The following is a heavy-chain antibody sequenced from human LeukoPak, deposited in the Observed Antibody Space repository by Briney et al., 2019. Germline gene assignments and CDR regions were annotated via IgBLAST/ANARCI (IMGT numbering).Heavy chain of an antibody. CDR2: ISSSSSYI. J-gene: IGHJ4*02. V-gene: IGHV3-21*01. CDR1: GFTFSSYS. D-gene: IGHD3-22*01. Sequence: GGSLRLSCAASGFTFSSYSMNWVRQAPGKGLEWVSSISSSSSYIYYADSVKGRFTISRDNAKNSLYLQMNSLRAEDTAVYYCARDIEGYYYDSSGYSLDYWGQGTLVTVSS. CDR3: ARDIEGYYYDSSGYSLDY.